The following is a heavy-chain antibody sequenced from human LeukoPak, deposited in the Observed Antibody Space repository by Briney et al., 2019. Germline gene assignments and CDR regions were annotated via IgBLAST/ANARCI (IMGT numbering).Heavy chain of an antibody. J-gene: IGHJ4*02. CDR2: INTDGDRT. D-gene: IGHD2-21*02. CDR3: ARELPREVTLDY. V-gene: IGHV3-74*01. CDR1: GFTFFSYE. Sequence: GGSLRLSCAASGFTFFSYEMQWVRQAPGKGLVWVSRINTDGDRTSYADSVKGRFTIFRDNAKNTLYLQVNSLRAEDTAVYYCARELPREVTLDYWGQGTLVTVSS.